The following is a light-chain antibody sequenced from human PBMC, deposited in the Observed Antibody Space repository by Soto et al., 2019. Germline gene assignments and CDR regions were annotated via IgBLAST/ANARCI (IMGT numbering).Light chain of an antibody. CDR1: QSVSSN. Sequence: EIVLTQSPATLSLSPGERSTLSCMASQSVSSNLAWYQQKPGQAPRLLIYYASTRATGISARFSGSGSGTEFTLPISSLQSEDFAVYYCQQYNNWPPVTVGGGTKVEIK. CDR2: YAS. J-gene: IGKJ4*01. CDR3: QQYNNWPPVT. V-gene: IGKV3-15*01.